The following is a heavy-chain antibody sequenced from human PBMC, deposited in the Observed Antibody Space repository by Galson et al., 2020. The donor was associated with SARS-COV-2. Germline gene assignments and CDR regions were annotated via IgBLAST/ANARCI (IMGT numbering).Heavy chain of an antibody. V-gene: IGHV4-39*01. CDR2: TLYSGTT. J-gene: IGHJ4*02. Sequence: SETLSLTCAVSGTSISSSRYYWGWIRQPPGKGLEWIGSTLYSGTTYYNPSLKSRVTVSVDTSKNQFSLKLSSVTAADTSIYYCARLFNTGTYGGGQLDHWGQGALVTVSS. CDR3: ARLFNTGTYGGGQLDH. D-gene: IGHD1-7*01. CDR1: GTSISSSRYY.